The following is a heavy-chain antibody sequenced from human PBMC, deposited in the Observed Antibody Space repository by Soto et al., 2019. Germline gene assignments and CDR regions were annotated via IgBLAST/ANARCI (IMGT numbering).Heavy chain of an antibody. CDR3: AKGRDSTLLRWQYFDN. CDR2: ISYEGRNK. J-gene: IGHJ4*02. CDR1: GFTFSLYG. Sequence: QVQLVESGGDVVQPGGSLRLSCAVSGFTFSLYGMHWVRQAPGKGLERVAFISYEGRNKYYADSVKGRFTISRDNSKNNLSLPMESLRPEGTAVYYCAKGRDSTLLRWQYFDNWGQGTQVTVSS. D-gene: IGHD4-4*01. V-gene: IGHV3-30*18.